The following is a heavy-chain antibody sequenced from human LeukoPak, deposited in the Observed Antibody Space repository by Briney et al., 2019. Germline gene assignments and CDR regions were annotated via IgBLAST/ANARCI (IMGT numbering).Heavy chain of an antibody. CDR2: IYYSGST. CDR1: GGSISSYY. J-gene: IGHJ5*02. Sequence: SETLSLTCTVSGGSISSYYWSWIRQPPGKGLEWIGYIYYSGSTNYNPSLKSRVTISVDTSKNQFSPKLSSVTAADTAVYYCAREYYDILTGYYSKWFDPWGQGTLVTVSS. CDR3: AREYYDILTGYYSKWFDP. D-gene: IGHD3-9*01. V-gene: IGHV4-59*01.